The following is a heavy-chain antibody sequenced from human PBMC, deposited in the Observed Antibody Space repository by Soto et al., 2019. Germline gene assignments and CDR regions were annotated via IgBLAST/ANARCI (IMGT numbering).Heavy chain of an antibody. Sequence: QVQLVQSGAEVKKPGSSVKVSCKASGGTFSSYAISWVRQAPGQGLEWVGGIIPIFGTANYAQKVQGRVTTTADEPTSTAYTELSSLRSEDTAVYYCAYCSSTSCYTFPWYFDLWGRGTLVTVSS. CDR3: AYCSSTSCYTFPWYFDL. V-gene: IGHV1-69*01. CDR1: GGTFSSYA. CDR2: IIPIFGTA. D-gene: IGHD2-2*02. J-gene: IGHJ2*01.